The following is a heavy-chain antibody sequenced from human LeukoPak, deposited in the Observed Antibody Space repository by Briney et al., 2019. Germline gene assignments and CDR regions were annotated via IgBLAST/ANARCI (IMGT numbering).Heavy chain of an antibody. Sequence: SQTLSLTCTVSGGSISSGGYYWSWIRQHPGKGLEWIGYIYYSGSTYYNPSLKSRVTISVDTSKNQFSLKLSSVTAADTAVYYCVRDSDYYDSSEHLRGFDPWGQGTLVTVSS. CDR1: GGSISSGGYY. D-gene: IGHD3-22*01. V-gene: IGHV4-31*03. CDR2: IYYSGST. J-gene: IGHJ5*02. CDR3: VRDSDYYDSSEHLRGFDP.